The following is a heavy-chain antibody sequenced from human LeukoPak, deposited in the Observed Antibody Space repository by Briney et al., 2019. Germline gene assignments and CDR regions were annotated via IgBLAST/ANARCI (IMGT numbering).Heavy chain of an antibody. V-gene: IGHV6-1*01. Sequence: SQTLSLTCDISGDSVSTNSAAWNWIRQSPSRGLEWLGRTYYKSKWYNDYAVSMKSRITINADTSKNQFSLQLNSVTPEDTAVYYCAKSPLMYYDILTGYWGQFDHWGQGILVTVSS. CDR3: AKSPLMYYDILTGYWGQFDH. CDR1: GDSVSTNSAA. D-gene: IGHD3-9*01. J-gene: IGHJ4*02. CDR2: TYYKSKWYN.